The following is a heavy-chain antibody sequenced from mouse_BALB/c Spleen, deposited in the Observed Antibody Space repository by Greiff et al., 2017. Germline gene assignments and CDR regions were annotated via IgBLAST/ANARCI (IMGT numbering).Heavy chain of an antibody. V-gene: IGHV1S81*02. D-gene: IGHD4-1*02. CDR3: ARSALNWDPFAY. CDR1: GYTFTSYW. J-gene: IGHJ3*01. Sequence: QVQLQQPGAELVKPGASVKLSCKASGYTFTSYWMHWVKQRPGQGLEWIGEINPSNGRTNYNEKFKSKATLTVDKSSSTAYMQLSSLTSEDSAVYYGARSALNWDPFAYWGQGTLVTVSA. CDR2: INPSNGRT.